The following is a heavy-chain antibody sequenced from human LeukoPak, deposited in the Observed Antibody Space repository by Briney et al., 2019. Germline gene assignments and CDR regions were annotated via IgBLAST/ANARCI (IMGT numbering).Heavy chain of an antibody. CDR1: GFTFSSYA. V-gene: IGHV3-23*01. Sequence: GGSLRLSCAASGFTFSSYAMSWVRQAPGKGLEWVSAISGSGGSTYYADSVKGRFTISRDNSKNTLYLQMNSLRAEDTAVYYCAKEKRPLRDGYNGIFDCWGQGTLVTVSS. D-gene: IGHD5-24*01. J-gene: IGHJ4*02. CDR3: AKEKRPLRDGYNGIFDC. CDR2: ISGSGGST.